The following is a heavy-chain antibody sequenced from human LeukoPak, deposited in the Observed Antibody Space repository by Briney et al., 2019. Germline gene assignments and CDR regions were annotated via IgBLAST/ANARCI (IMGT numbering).Heavy chain of an antibody. CDR2: ISGSGGST. CDR1: GFTFSSYA. V-gene: IGHV3-23*01. J-gene: IGHJ4*02. Sequence: GGSPRLSCAASGFTFSSYAMSWVRQAPGKGLEWVSAISGSGGSTYYAYSVKGRFTISRDNSKNTLYLQMNSLRAEDTAVYYCAKDRSWDTAMVTLDYWGQGTLVTVSS. D-gene: IGHD5-18*01. CDR3: AKDRSWDTAMVTLDY.